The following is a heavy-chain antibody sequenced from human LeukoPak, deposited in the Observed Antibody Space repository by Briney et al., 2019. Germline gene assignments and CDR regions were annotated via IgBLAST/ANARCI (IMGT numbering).Heavy chain of an antibody. Sequence: ASVKVSCKASGYTFTSYYMHWVRQAPGQGLEWMGIINPSGGSTSYAQKFQGRVTMTRDTSTSTAYMELRSLRSDDTAVYYCAREVKFRSRWFDPWGQGTLVTVSS. CDR1: GYTFTSYY. V-gene: IGHV1-46*01. J-gene: IGHJ5*02. D-gene: IGHD3-3*01. CDR2: INPSGGST. CDR3: AREVKFRSRWFDP.